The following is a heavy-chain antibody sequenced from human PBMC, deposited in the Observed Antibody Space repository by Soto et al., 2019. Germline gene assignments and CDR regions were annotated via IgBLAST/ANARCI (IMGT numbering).Heavy chain of an antibody. CDR3: ARGFYDTTGFAVDP. CDR1: GVSITSHY. CDR2: MHHSGST. D-gene: IGHD3-22*01. Sequence: SETLSLTCTVSGVSITSHYWSWIRQSPGKGLEWIAYMHHSGSTNYNPSLKSRVTVSIDTSKSQVSLRLSSVTAADTAVYYCARGFYDTTGFAVDPWGQGTLVTVSS. J-gene: IGHJ5*02. V-gene: IGHV4-59*08.